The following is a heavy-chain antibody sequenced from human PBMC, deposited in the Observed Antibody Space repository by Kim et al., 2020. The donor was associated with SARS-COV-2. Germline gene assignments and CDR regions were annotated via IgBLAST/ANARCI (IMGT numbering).Heavy chain of an antibody. Sequence: GGSLRLSCAASGFTFSAYGMHWVRRAPGKGRGWWAILSYDGSRDYYVDSVKGRFPFSGDNSKNRLYWQWKSLGLGETAGLYLGKDYRFWGGFGDNWGRG. CDR3: GKDYRFWGGFGDN. J-gene: IGHJ4*02. CDR1: GFTFSAYG. CDR2: LSYDGSRD. V-gene: IGHV3-30*18. D-gene: IGHD3-16*01.